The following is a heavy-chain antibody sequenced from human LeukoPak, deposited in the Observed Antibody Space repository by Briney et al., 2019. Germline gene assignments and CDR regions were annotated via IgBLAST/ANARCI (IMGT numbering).Heavy chain of an antibody. CDR2: INPSGGST. V-gene: IGHV1-46*02. D-gene: IGHD3-3*01. Sequence: ASVKISCKASGYTFNSYYIHWVRQAPGQGLEWMGIINPSGGSTYYTQKFQGRITMTSVTSTSTVYMELSNMRSEDTAVYYCARWESITRGASDIWGQGTMVTVSP. CDR1: GYTFNSYY. J-gene: IGHJ3*02. CDR3: ARWESITRGASDI.